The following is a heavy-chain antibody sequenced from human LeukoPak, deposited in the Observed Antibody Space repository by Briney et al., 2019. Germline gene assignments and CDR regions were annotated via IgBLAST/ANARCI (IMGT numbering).Heavy chain of an antibody. J-gene: IGHJ4*02. D-gene: IGHD3-16*01. CDR2: IKTDGSEK. CDR1: GFTFSEYW. Sequence: PGGSLRLSCVASGFTFSEYWMSWVRQAPGKGLEWLANIKTDGSEKYYVDSVKGRFTISRDNAKTSVYLQMNSLRAEDTAVYYCARGRGNYWGQGTLVTVSS. V-gene: IGHV3-7*02. CDR3: ARGRGNY.